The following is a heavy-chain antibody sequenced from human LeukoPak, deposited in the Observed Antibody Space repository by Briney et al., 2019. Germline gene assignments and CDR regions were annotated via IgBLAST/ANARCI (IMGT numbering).Heavy chain of an antibody. CDR3: ARGAPVYYDYVWGSYRPFDY. CDR2: INHSGST. D-gene: IGHD3-16*02. CDR1: GGSFSGYY. J-gene: IGHJ4*02. V-gene: IGHV4-34*01. Sequence: ASETLSLTCAVYGGSFSGYYWSWIRQPPGKGLEWIGEINHSGSTNYNPSLKSRVTISVDTSKNQFSLKLSSVTAADTAVYYCARGAPVYYDYVWGSYRPFDYWGQGTLVTVSS.